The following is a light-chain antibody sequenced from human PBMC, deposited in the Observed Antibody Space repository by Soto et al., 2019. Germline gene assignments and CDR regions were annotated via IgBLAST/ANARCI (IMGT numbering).Light chain of an antibody. CDR1: SSDVGGYNY. CDR3: SSYTTSSAPHVV. J-gene: IGLJ2*01. CDR2: DVS. Sequence: QSVLTQPVSVSGSPGQSLTISCTGTSSDVGGYNYVSWYQQHPGKAPKLMIYDVSNRPSGISNRFSGSKSGNTASLTISGLQAEDEADYYCSSYTTSSAPHVVFGGGTKLTVL. V-gene: IGLV2-14*03.